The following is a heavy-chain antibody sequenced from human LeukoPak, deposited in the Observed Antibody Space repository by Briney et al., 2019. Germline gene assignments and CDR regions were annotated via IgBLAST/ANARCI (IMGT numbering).Heavy chain of an antibody. V-gene: IGHV3-15*01. CDR2: IKSKTDGGTT. Sequence: GGSLRLSCAASGFTLSNAWMSWVRQAPGKGLEWVGRIKSKTDGGTTDYAAPVKGRFTISRDDSKNTLYLQMNSLKTEDTAVYYCTTGRPGAAVAGHDYWGQGTLVTVSS. J-gene: IGHJ4*02. CDR3: TTGRPGAAVAGHDY. D-gene: IGHD6-19*01. CDR1: GFTLSNAW.